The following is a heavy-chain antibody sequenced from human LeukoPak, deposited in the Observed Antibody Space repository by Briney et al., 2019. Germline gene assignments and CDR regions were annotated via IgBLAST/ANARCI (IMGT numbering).Heavy chain of an antibody. CDR2: INPSGGST. J-gene: IGHJ6*02. V-gene: IGHV1-46*01. CDR3: ARDPYSGWQLDEFHYYGMDV. Sequence: GASVKVSCKASGHTFTSYFMHWVRQAPGQGPEWMGLINPSGGSTSYAQKFQGRVTMTRDMSTNTVYMDLSSLRSDDTAVYYCARDPYSGWQLDEFHYYGMDVWGQGTTVIVSS. CDR1: GHTFTSYF. D-gene: IGHD6-6*01.